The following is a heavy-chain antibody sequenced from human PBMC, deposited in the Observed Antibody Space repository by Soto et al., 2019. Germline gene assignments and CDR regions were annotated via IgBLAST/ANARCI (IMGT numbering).Heavy chain of an antibody. V-gene: IGHV3-21*01. Sequence: LRLSCAASGYTFRSSTMNWVHQAPGKGLEWVSTISSNSAYIYYTDALRGRFTISRDNAKNSLHLQMNSLRAEDTAVYYCTRGASRDSSARGWFDPWGPGTLVTVSS. CDR3: TRGASRDSSARGWFDP. CDR1: GYTFRSST. D-gene: IGHD6-13*01. J-gene: IGHJ5*02. CDR2: ISSNSAYI.